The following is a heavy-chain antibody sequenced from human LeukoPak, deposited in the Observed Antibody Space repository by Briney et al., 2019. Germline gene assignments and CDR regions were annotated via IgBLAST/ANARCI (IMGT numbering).Heavy chain of an antibody. D-gene: IGHD6-13*01. V-gene: IGHV4-39*07. CDR2: IYYSGST. J-gene: IGHJ2*01. Sequence: PSETLSLTCTVSGGSISSGTYYWGWIRQPPGKGLGWIGSIYYSGSTYYNPSLKSRVTISVDTSKNQFSLKLSSVTAADTAVYYCARVDSSSWYRYFDLWGRGTLVTVSS. CDR3: ARVDSSSWYRYFDL. CDR1: GGSISSGTYY.